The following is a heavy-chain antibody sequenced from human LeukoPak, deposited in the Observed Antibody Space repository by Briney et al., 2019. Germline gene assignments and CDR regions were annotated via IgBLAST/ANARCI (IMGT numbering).Heavy chain of an antibody. Sequence: SETLSLTCTVSGGSISSGDYYWSWIRQPPGKGLEWIGYIYYSGSTYYNPSLKSRVTISIDTSKSLFSLKLSSATAADRAVYYCARHLVYDSCNSDAFDVWGPGTMVTVSS. V-gene: IGHV4-61*08. J-gene: IGHJ3*01. CDR3: ARHLVYDSCNSDAFDV. D-gene: IGHD3-22*01. CDR1: GGSISSGDYY. CDR2: IYYSGST.